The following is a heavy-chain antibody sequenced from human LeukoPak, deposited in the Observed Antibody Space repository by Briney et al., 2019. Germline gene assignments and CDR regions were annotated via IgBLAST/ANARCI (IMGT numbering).Heavy chain of an antibody. J-gene: IGHJ4*02. CDR2: VSYDGDFK. V-gene: IGHV3-30-3*01. Sequence: GGSLRLSCVGSGFVFSKYAVHWVRQAPGKGLEWVAVVSYDGDFKLYGDSVKGRFTISRDNSQNMLFLQMNDLRPQDAATYFCARDPYSHDSSGFSYFLQYWGQGTVVTVSS. CDR1: GFVFSKYA. CDR3: ARDPYSHDSSGFSYFLQY. D-gene: IGHD6-19*01.